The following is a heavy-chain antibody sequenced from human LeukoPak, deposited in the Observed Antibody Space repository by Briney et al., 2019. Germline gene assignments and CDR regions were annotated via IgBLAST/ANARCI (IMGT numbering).Heavy chain of an antibody. CDR2: ISYDGSNK. J-gene: IGHJ3*02. V-gene: IGHV3-30-3*01. CDR3: AGYYGGVFDI. CDR1: GFTFSSYA. D-gene: IGHD1-26*01. Sequence: GGSLRLSCAASGFTFSSYAMHWVRQAPGKGLEWVAVISYDGSNKYYADSVKGRFTISRDNSKNTLYLQMNSLRAEDTAVYYCAGYYGGVFDIWGQGTMVTVSS.